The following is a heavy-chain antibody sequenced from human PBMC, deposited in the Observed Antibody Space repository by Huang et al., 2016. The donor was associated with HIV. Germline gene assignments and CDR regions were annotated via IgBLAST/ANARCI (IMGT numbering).Heavy chain of an antibody. CDR1: GFMFCDYY. Sequence: QGRLVESGGAVVKPGGSLRLSCAASGFMFCDYYLNWIRQVSWKGLDLISFINNNGRLMDYADSVGGRFTISRDNAKNLVFLQMTSLRVEDTAVYYCARDISSHFDTTSYTFDYGLDLWGQGTTVTVSS. J-gene: IGHJ6*02. V-gene: IGHV3-11*01. D-gene: IGHD3-22*01. CDR2: INNNGRLM. CDR3: ARDISSHFDTTSYTFDYGLDL.